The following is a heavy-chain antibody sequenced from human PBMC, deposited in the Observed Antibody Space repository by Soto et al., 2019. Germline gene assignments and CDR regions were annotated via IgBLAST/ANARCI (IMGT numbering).Heavy chain of an antibody. D-gene: IGHD2-15*01. CDR2: IIPIFGTA. CDR3: ARDLNTPDWSGGSCYGRIYYYGMDV. Sequence: QVQLVQSGAEVKKPGSSVKVSCKASGGTFSSYAISWVRQAPGQGLEWMGGIIPIFGTANYAQKFQGRVTITADESTSTAYMELSSLRSEDTAVYYCARDLNTPDWSGGSCYGRIYYYGMDVWGQGTTVTVSS. CDR1: GGTFSSYA. J-gene: IGHJ6*02. V-gene: IGHV1-69*01.